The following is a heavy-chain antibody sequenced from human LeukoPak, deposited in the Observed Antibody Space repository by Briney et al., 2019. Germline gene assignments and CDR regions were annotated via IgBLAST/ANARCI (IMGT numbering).Heavy chain of an antibody. CDR1: GFTFSNYA. Sequence: GGSLRLSCAASGFTFSNYAMHWVRQAPGKEPEYVSGISSNGENTYYANSVKGRFTISRDNSKNTLYLQMNSLRAEDTAVYYCAKETGRWELEWGQGTLVTVSS. CDR3: AKETGRWELE. D-gene: IGHD1-26*01. V-gene: IGHV3-64*01. J-gene: IGHJ4*02. CDR2: ISSNGENT.